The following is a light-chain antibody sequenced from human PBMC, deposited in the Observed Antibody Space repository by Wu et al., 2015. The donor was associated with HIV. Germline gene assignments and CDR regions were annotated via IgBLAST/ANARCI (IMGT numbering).Light chain of an antibody. Sequence: ETVLTQSPATLSFSPGERATLSCRASQSVTYALAWYQQKRGQPPRLLIYDASTRATGIPARFSGSGSGTEFTLTISSMQSEDLAVYYCQQYNNWPQYTFGQGTKLEIK. CDR2: DAS. CDR3: QQYNNWPQYT. V-gene: IGKV3-15*01. CDR1: QSVTYA. J-gene: IGKJ2*01.